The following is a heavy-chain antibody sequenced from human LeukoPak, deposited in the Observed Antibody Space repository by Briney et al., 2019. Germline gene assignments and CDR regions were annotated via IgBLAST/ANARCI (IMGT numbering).Heavy chain of an antibody. CDR2: ISSSGSTI. CDR1: GFTFSSYE. D-gene: IGHD3-10*01. Sequence: GGSLRLSCAASGFTFSSYEMNWVRQAPGKGLEWVSYISSSGSTIYYADSVKGRCTISRDNAKNSLYLQMNSLRAEDTAVYYCARVGDMVRGVYNWFDPWGQGTLVTVSP. J-gene: IGHJ5*02. CDR3: ARVGDMVRGVYNWFDP. V-gene: IGHV3-48*03.